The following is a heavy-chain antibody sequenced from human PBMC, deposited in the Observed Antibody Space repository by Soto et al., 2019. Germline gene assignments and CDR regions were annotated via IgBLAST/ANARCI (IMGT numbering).Heavy chain of an antibody. Sequence: SETLSLTCTVSGGSISSVGYYWGWIRQPPGKGLEWIGSIYYSGSTYYNPSLKSRVTISVDTSKNQFSLKLSSVTAADTAVYYCARHSYDILTGYSYTTYYYYYYMDVWGKGTTVT. CDR2: IYYSGST. J-gene: IGHJ6*03. V-gene: IGHV4-39*01. CDR1: GGSISSVGYY. D-gene: IGHD3-9*01. CDR3: ARHSYDILTGYSYTTYYYYYYMDV.